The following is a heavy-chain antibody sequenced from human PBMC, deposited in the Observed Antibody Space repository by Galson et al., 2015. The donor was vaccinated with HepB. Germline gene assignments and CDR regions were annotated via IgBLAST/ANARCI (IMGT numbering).Heavy chain of an antibody. J-gene: IGHJ4*02. V-gene: IGHV3-21*01. CDR3: ARGHSWGPLDY. CDR2: ISNSVSYI. CDR1: GFTFSLYS. D-gene: IGHD3-16*01. Sequence: SLRLSCAASGFTFSLYSMSWVRQAPGKGLEWVSSISNSVSYIYYADSLKGRFTISRDNAKNSLYLQMNSLRAEDTAVYYCARGHSWGPLDYWGQGTLVTVSS.